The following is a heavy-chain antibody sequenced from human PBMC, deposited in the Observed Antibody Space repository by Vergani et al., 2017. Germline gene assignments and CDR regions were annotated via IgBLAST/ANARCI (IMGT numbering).Heavy chain of an antibody. CDR1: GFTFSNAW. J-gene: IGHJ6*02. Sequence: EVQLVESGGGLVKPGGSLRLSCAASGFTFSNAWMSWVRQAPGKGLEWVGRIKSKTDGGTTDYAAPVKGRVTISRDNSKNTLYLQMKSLRAEDTAGYYCAKERGYDDSSGRLSMDGWGQGTTVTVSS. CDR2: IKSKTDGGTT. V-gene: IGHV3-15*01. D-gene: IGHD3-22*01. CDR3: AKERGYDDSSGRLSMDG.